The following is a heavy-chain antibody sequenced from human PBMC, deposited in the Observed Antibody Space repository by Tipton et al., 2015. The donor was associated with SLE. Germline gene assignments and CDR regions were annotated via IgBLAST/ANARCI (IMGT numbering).Heavy chain of an antibody. Sequence: TLSLTCTVSGGPISSGGYYWSWIRQHPGKGLEWIGYIYTSGSTNYNPSLKSRVTISVDTSKNQFSLKLSSVTAADTAVYYCARVIAVAGYYGMDVWGQGTTVTVSS. CDR3: ARVIAVAGYYGMDV. CDR1: GGPISSGGYY. J-gene: IGHJ6*02. V-gene: IGHV4-61*09. CDR2: IYTSGST. D-gene: IGHD6-19*01.